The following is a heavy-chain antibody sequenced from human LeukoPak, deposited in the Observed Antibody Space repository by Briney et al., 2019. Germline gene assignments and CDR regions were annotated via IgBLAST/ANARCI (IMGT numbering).Heavy chain of an antibody. V-gene: IGHV3-30-3*01. CDR2: ISYDGSNK. CDR3: ARGERSFDY. D-gene: IGHD1-1*01. CDR1: GFTFSSYA. J-gene: IGHJ4*02. Sequence: GGSLRLPCAASGFTFSSYAMHWVRQAPGKGLEWVAVISYDGSNKYYADSVKGRFTISRDNSKNTLYLQMISLRAEDTAVYYCARGERSFDYWGQGTLVTVSS.